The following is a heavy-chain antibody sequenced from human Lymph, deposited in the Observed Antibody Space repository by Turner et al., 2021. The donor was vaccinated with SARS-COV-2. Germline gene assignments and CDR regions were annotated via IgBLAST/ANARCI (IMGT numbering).Heavy chain of an antibody. CDR2: ISSSSSYI. V-gene: IGHV3-21*01. J-gene: IGHJ4*02. D-gene: IGHD4-17*01. CDR3: ARDIPTTADYFDY. CDR1: GFPFSTYS. Sequence: EVQLVASGVCLVTPGGSLRLSCAASGFPFSTYSMNWVRQAQGKGLEWISSISSSSSYIYYADSVKGRFTISRDDAKNSLYLQMNSLRAEEKAVYYCARDIPTTADYFDYWGQGTLVTVSS.